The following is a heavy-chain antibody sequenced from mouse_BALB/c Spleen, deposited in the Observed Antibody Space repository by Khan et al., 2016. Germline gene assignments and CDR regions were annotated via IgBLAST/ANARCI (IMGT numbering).Heavy chain of an antibody. CDR2: IDPANGNT. CDR3: STSLYDGDVGFAY. Sequence: VQLQQPGAELVKPGASVKLSCTAAGFNIKDTYMHWVKQRPEQGLEWIGRIDPANGNTKYDPKFQGKATLTADTSSNTAYLQLSSLTSEDTAVYYCSTSLYDGDVGFAYRGQGTPVTVSA. CDR1: GFNIKDTY. V-gene: IGHV14-3*02. D-gene: IGHD2-3*01. J-gene: IGHJ3*01.